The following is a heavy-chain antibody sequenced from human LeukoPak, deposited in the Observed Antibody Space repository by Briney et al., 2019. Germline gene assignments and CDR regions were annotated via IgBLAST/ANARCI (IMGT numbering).Heavy chain of an antibody. Sequence: PGGSLRLSCAASGFAVSGRYMSWVRQAPGIGLEWVSVIYTGGSTYYGDSVKGRFTISRDISQNTVYLQMNSLRAEDTAVYYCTRDRSNSGTRDAFAIWGQGTMVSVSS. V-gene: IGHV3-53*01. CDR3: TRDRSNSGTRDAFAI. J-gene: IGHJ3*02. CDR1: GFAVSGRY. CDR2: IYTGGST. D-gene: IGHD1-26*01.